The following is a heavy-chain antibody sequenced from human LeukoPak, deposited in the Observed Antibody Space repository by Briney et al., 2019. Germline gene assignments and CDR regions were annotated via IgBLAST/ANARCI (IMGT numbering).Heavy chain of an antibody. CDR1: GGTFSSYA. D-gene: IGHD2-21*01. CDR2: IIPIFGTA. V-gene: IGHV1-69*05. Sequence: GASVKVSCKASGGTFSSYAISWVRQAPGQGLEWMGGIIPIFGTANYAQKFQGRVTITTDESTSTAYMELSSLRSEDTAVYYCATALGVYCGGDCSAVHAFDIWGQGTMVTVSS. CDR3: ATALGVYCGGDCSAVHAFDI. J-gene: IGHJ3*02.